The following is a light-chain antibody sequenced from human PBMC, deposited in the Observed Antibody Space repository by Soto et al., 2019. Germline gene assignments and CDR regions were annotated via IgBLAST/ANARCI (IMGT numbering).Light chain of an antibody. CDR1: QSVSSSY. J-gene: IGKJ4*01. Sequence: EIVLTQSPGTLSLSPGERATLSCRASQSVSSSYLAWYQQKPGQAPRVLIHGASSRATGIPDRFSGSGSGTDFTLTISRLEPEDFAVYYCQQHGSSQTFGGGTKVDIK. V-gene: IGKV3-20*01. CDR2: GAS. CDR3: QQHGSSQT.